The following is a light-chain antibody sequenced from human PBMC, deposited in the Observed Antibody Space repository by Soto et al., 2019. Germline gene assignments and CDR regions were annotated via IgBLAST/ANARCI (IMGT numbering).Light chain of an antibody. Sequence: QSVLTQPASVSGSPGQSITISCTGTSSDVGRYNFVSWYRQHPGKAPKVLIYEGSKRPSGVSNRFSGSKSGNTASLTISGVQAEDEADYYCCSYTSSGTYVFGTGTKVTV. V-gene: IGLV2-23*01. CDR3: CSYTSSGTYV. CDR2: EGS. J-gene: IGLJ1*01. CDR1: SSDVGRYNF.